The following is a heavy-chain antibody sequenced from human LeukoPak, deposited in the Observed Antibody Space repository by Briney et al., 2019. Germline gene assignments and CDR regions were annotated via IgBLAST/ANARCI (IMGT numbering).Heavy chain of an antibody. CDR2: ISYDGSNK. Sequence: PGGSLRLSCAASGFTFSSYGMHWVRQAPGKGLEWVAVISYDGSNKYYADSVKGRFTISRDNSKNTLYLQMNSLRAEDTAVYYCARDSYGSSWPYYFDYWGQGTLVTVSS. CDR1: GFTFSSYG. CDR3: ARDSYGSSWPYYFDY. D-gene: IGHD6-13*01. V-gene: IGHV3-30*03. J-gene: IGHJ4*02.